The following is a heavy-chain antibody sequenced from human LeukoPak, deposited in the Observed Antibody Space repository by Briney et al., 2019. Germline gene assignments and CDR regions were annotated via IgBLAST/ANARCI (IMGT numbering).Heavy chain of an antibody. CDR1: GGSISSYY. J-gene: IGHJ3*02. D-gene: IGHD3-22*01. V-gene: IGHV4-59*08. Sequence: PSETLSLTCTVSGGSISSYYWSWIRQPPGKGLEWIGYIYYSGSTNYNPSLKSRVTISVDTSKNQFSLKLSSVTAADTAVYYCAYYDSSRDAFDIRGQGTMVTVSS. CDR2: IYYSGST. CDR3: AYYDSSRDAFDI.